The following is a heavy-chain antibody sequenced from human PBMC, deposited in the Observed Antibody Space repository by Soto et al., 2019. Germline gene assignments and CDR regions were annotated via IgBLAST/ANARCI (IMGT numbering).Heavy chain of an antibody. V-gene: IGHV3-23*01. CDR1: GFTFSSYA. CDR3: ARKGPPRDAFDI. CDR2: VLGGGGST. Sequence: EVQLLESGGGLVQPGGSLRLSCAASGFTFSSYAMSWVRQTPGKGLEWVSGVLGGGGSTFYADSVKGRFTISRDNSKNTLYVHMISLRAEDTAIYYCARKGPPRDAFDIWGQGTMVTVSS. J-gene: IGHJ3*02.